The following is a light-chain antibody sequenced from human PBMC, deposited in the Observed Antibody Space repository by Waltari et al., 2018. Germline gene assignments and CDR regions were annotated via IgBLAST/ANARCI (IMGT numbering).Light chain of an antibody. Sequence: EVLMTHSPPTLSVSRGERVTLSCRASQNIHDNLAWYQQKPGQAPRLLIYGASTRATAIPARFRGSGSGTEFTLTISSLQSEDLAIYYCQQYNKWPPLTFGGGTKVEIK. J-gene: IGKJ4*01. CDR2: GAS. CDR1: QNIHDN. CDR3: QQYNKWPPLT. V-gene: IGKV3-15*01.